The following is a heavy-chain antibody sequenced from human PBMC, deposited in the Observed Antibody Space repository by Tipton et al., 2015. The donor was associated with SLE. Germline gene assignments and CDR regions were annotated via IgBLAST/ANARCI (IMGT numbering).Heavy chain of an antibody. CDR3: ARKQVGLPFDY. D-gene: IGHD1-26*01. CDR1: GASFSSYF. Sequence: TLSLTCDVSGASFSSYFHSWIRQSPGKGLEWIGEINHGRSTNYNPSLKSRVTISLGTSKNQFSLKLSSVTAADTAVYYCARKQVGLPFDYWGQGTLVTVSS. J-gene: IGHJ4*02. V-gene: IGHV4-34*01. CDR2: INHGRST.